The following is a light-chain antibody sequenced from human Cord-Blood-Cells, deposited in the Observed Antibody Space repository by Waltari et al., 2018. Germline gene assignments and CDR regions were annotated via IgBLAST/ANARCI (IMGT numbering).Light chain of an antibody. CDR3: SSYTSSSTLV. CDR2: DVS. CDR1: SSDVACYHY. J-gene: IGLJ3*02. V-gene: IGLV2-14*01. Sequence: QSALTQPASVSGSPGQSTTISCPGTSSDVACYHYVSWYQQHPGKAPKLKIYDVSNRASGVSNRFSGSKSGNTASLTISGLQAEDEADYYCSSYTSSSTLVFGGGTKLTVL.